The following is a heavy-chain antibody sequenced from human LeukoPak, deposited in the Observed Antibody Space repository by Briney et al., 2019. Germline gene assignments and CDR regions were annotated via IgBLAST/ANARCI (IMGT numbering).Heavy chain of an antibody. CDR3: AKAGYVWGSYRFD. J-gene: IGHJ4*02. CDR2: IKQDGSEK. V-gene: IGHV3-7*03. CDR1: GFTFSSYW. Sequence: GGSLRLSCAASGFTFSSYWMSWVRQAPGKGLEWVANIKQDGSEKYYVDSVKGRFTISRDNAKNSLYLQMNSLRAEDTAVYYCAKAGYVWGSYRFDWGQGTLVTVSS. D-gene: IGHD3-16*02.